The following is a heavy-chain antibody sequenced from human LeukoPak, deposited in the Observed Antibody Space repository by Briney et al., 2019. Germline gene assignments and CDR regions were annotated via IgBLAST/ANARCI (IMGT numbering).Heavy chain of an antibody. CDR3: ARYQHCGGVCYALDY. J-gene: IGHJ4*02. Sequence: GGSLRLSCVASGFTFSNHYMTWVRQAPGKGLEWVANIKQDGSEKSYVGSVKGRFTISRDNTKNSLFLQMNSLRAEDTAVYYCARYQHCGGVCYALDYWGQGTLVTVSS. D-gene: IGHD2-21*02. V-gene: IGHV3-7*01. CDR1: GFTFSNHY. CDR2: IKQDGSEK.